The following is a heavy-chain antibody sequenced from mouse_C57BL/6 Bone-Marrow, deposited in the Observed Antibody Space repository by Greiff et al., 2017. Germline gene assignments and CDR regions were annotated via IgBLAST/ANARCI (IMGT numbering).Heavy chain of an antibody. J-gene: IGHJ2*01. D-gene: IGHD2-3*01. CDR1: GYTFTSYW. V-gene: IGHV1-59*01. CDR2: IDPSDSYT. Sequence: QVQLQQPGAELVRPGTSVKLSCKASGYTFTSYWMHWVKQRPGQGLEWIGEIDPSDSYTNYNQKFKGKATLTVDTSSSTAYMQLSSLTSEDSAVYYCARDGYYYFDYWGQGTTLTVSS. CDR3: ARDGYYYFDY.